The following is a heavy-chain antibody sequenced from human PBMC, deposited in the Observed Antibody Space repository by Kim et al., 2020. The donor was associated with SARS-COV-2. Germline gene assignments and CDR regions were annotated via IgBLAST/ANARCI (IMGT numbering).Heavy chain of an antibody. J-gene: IGHJ4*02. V-gene: IGHV3-23*01. D-gene: IGHD1-26*01. CDR1: GFTFSNYG. CDR2: VTSGGTT. CDR3: AKSRGSGSDYGFDY. Sequence: GGSLRLSCAASGFTFSNYGITWIRQAPGKGLEWVSIVTSGGTTFYADSVKGRCTISRDNSKNTLYLQVNSLRADDTAVYYCAKSRGSGSDYGFDYWGQGTLVTVSS.